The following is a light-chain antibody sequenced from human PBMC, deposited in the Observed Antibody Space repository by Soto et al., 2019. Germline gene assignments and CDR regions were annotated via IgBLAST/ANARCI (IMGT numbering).Light chain of an antibody. V-gene: IGLV2-8*01. Sequence: QSALTQPPSASGSPGQSVTISCTGTSSDVGGYNYVSWYQQHPGKAPKLMIYEVSKRPSGVPDRFSGSKSRNTASLTVSGLQAEDEADYYCSSYAGSNPVVFGGGTQLTVL. CDR3: SSYAGSNPVV. CDR1: SSDVGGYNY. CDR2: EVS. J-gene: IGLJ2*01.